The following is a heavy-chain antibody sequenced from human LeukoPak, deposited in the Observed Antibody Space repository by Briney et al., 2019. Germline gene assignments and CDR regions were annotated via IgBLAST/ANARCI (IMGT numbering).Heavy chain of an antibody. CDR2: ISGSGGST. Sequence: PGGSLRLSCAASGFTFSSHAMVWVRQAPGKGLEWVSAISGSGGSTYYADSVKGRFTISRDNSKNTLYLQMNSLRAEDTAVYYCARERKHGRITMIVVVMWGYFDYWGQGTLVTVSS. J-gene: IGHJ4*02. CDR1: GFTFSSHA. V-gene: IGHV3-23*01. CDR3: ARERKHGRITMIVVVMWGYFDY. D-gene: IGHD3-22*01.